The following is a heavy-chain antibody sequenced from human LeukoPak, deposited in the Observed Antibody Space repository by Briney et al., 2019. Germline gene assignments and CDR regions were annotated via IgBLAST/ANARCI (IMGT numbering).Heavy chain of an antibody. CDR2: TYPGDSDT. V-gene: IGHV5-51*01. CDR3: AIFDFLFGEIDNWFDP. J-gene: IGHJ5*02. D-gene: IGHD3-16*01. Sequence: GESLKISCKGSGYNFTIYWIGWVRQMPGKGLEWMGITYPGDSDTRYSPSFQGQVTISADKSIGTAYLQWSSLKASDTAMYYCAIFDFLFGEIDNWFDPWGQGTQVTVSS. CDR1: GYNFTIYW.